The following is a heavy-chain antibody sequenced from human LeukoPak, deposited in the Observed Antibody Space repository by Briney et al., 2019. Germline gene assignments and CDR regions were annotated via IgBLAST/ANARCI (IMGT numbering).Heavy chain of an antibody. CDR2: IKQDGSEK. CDR3: ARDQTYYDYVWGSYRYRGRSFDY. J-gene: IGHJ4*02. D-gene: IGHD3-16*02. V-gene: IGHV3-7*01. Sequence: GGSLRLSCAASGFTFSSYWMSWVRQAPGKGLEWVANIKQDGSEKYYVDSVKGRFTISRDNAKNSLYLQMNSLRAEDTAVYYCARDQTYYDYVWGSYRYRGRSFDYWGQGTLVTVSS. CDR1: GFTFSSYW.